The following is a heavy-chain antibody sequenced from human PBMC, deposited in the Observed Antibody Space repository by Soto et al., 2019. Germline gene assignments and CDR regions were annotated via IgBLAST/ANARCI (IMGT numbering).Heavy chain of an antibody. D-gene: IGHD2-2*01. J-gene: IGHJ5*01. CDR2: ISDSGTT. Sequence: EVQLLDSGGGLVQPGGSLRLSCPASGFTFRTYAMSWVRQAPGKGLEWVSTISDSGTTYYANSVKGRFTISRDNSRNTLDLQMNSLRVEDTAVYYCAKGGEGSCSRTSCLYCSDSWGQGTLVTVSS. CDR1: GFTFRTYA. CDR3: AKGGEGSCSRTSCLYCSDS. V-gene: IGHV3-23*01.